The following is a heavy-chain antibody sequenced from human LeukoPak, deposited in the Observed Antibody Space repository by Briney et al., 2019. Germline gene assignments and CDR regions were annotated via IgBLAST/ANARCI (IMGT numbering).Heavy chain of an antibody. CDR3: ARDEASIIAAADL. Sequence: ASVKVSCKASGYTFTGYYMHWVRQAPGQGLEWMGRIIPNSGGTNYAQKFQGRVTMTRDTSISTAYMELSRLRSDDTAVYYCARDEASIIAAADLWGQGALVTVSS. D-gene: IGHD6-13*01. V-gene: IGHV1-2*06. J-gene: IGHJ5*02. CDR1: GYTFTGYY. CDR2: IIPNSGGT.